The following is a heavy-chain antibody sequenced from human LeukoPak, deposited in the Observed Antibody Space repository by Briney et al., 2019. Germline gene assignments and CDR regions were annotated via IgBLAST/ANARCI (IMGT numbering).Heavy chain of an antibody. CDR1: GFTFSSYA. Sequence: GGSLRLSCAASGFTFSSYAMSWVRQAPGKGLEWVSTFSGSGGSTHYADSVMGRFTISRDNSKNTLYLQMNSLRAEDTAIYYCTKNGDRGAYCTGGTCYPYFYYYMDVWGKGTTVTI. D-gene: IGHD2-15*01. CDR2: FSGSGGST. CDR3: TKNGDRGAYCTGGTCYPYFYYYMDV. J-gene: IGHJ6*03. V-gene: IGHV3-23*01.